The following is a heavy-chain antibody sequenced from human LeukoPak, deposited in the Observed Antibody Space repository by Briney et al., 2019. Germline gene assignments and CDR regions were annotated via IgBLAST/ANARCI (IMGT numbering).Heavy chain of an antibody. V-gene: IGHV1-2*02. Sequence: SVKVSCKASGYTFTGYYMHWVRQAPGQGLEWMGWINPNSGGTNYAQKFQGRVTMTRDTSISTAYMELSRLRSDDTAVYYCARAKGIYCSGGSCYLGYFDYWGQGTLVTVSS. J-gene: IGHJ4*02. CDR1: GYTFTGYY. D-gene: IGHD2-15*01. CDR3: ARAKGIYCSGGSCYLGYFDY. CDR2: INPNSGGT.